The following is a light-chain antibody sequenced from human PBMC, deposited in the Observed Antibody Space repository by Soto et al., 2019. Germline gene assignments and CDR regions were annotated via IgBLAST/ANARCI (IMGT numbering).Light chain of an antibody. CDR3: QQYGSSPYT. J-gene: IGKJ2*01. Sequence: EIVLTQSPGTLYLSPGERATLSCRASQSVSSSYLAWYQQKPGQAPRLLIYGASSRATGIPDRFSGSGSGTDFTLNISRLEPEDCAVYYCQQYGSSPYTFGQGTKLEIK. V-gene: IGKV3-20*01. CDR2: GAS. CDR1: QSVSSSY.